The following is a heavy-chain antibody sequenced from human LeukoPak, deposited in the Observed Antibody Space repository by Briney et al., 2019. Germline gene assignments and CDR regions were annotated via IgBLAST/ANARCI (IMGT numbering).Heavy chain of an antibody. CDR1: ALTFVRYE. CDR2: ISSSGSTI. J-gene: IGHJ4*02. Sequence: PGRSLRLSRAPSALTFVRYEMNWVRHAPGKGLEWVSYISSSGSTIYYADSVKGRFTISRDNAKNSLYLQMNSLRAEDTAVYYCARDGDYFDSSGSTDYWGQGTLVTVSS. V-gene: IGHV3-48*03. D-gene: IGHD3-22*01. CDR3: ARDGDYFDSSGSTDY.